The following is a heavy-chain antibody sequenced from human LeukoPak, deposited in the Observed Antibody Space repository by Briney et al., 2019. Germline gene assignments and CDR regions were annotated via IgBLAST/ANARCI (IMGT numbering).Heavy chain of an antibody. CDR2: ISYDGNNR. CDR1: GFTFSTYA. D-gene: IGHD2-2*01. V-gene: IGHV3-30-3*01. CDR3: AKGYCSSTSCCLDY. Sequence: GGSLRLSCAASGFTFSTYAMHWVRQAPGKGLGWVAVISYDGNNRYYEDSVKGRVTISRDNSKNSLYLQMNSLRAEDTALYCCAKGYCSSTSCCLDYWGQGTLVTVSS. J-gene: IGHJ4*02.